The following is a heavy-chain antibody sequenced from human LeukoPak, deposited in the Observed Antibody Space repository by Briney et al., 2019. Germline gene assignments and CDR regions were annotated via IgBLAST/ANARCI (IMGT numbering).Heavy chain of an antibody. CDR3: AKFNSSRGHALDI. CDR2: KKQDGSGK. Sequence: GGPLRLSCAASGFTISNYWMTWVRQAPGKGLESVANKKQDGSGKFYADAVVGRLTIFRNNAENSLFLQENSLRAEDTAVYYCAKFNSSRGHALDIWGRGTMVTVSS. D-gene: IGHD2-21*01. V-gene: IGHV3-7*01. CDR1: GFTISNYW. J-gene: IGHJ3*02.